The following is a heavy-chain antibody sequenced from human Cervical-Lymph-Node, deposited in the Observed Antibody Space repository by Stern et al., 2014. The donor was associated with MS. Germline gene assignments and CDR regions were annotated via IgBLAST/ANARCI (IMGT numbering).Heavy chain of an antibody. CDR3: ATGEMATKSYYYYGMDV. Sequence: QMQLVQSGAEVKKPGASVKVSCKASGGTFSSYAISWVRQAPGPGLEWMGGIIPLFGTANYAQQFQGRVTITADESTSTAYMELSSLRSEDTAVYYCATGEMATKSYYYYGMDVWGQGTTVTVSS. CDR2: IIPLFGTA. V-gene: IGHV1-69*01. D-gene: IGHD5-24*01. CDR1: GGTFSSYA. J-gene: IGHJ6*02.